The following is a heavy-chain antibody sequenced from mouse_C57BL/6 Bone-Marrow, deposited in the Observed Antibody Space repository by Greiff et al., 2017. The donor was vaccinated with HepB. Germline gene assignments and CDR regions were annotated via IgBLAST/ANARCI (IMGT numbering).Heavy chain of an antibody. D-gene: IGHD2-5*01. J-gene: IGHJ1*03. CDR3: AREGMNSNSAHCYFDF. V-gene: IGHV1-69*01. CDR2: IDPSDSYT. Sequence: QVQLQQPGAELVMPGASVKLSCKASGYTFTSYWMHWVKQRPGQGLEWIGDIDPSDSYTNYNQKFKGKSTLTVDKSSSTAYMQLSSLTSEDSAVYDCAREGMNSNSAHCYFDFWGTGTTVTVSS. CDR1: GYTFTSYW.